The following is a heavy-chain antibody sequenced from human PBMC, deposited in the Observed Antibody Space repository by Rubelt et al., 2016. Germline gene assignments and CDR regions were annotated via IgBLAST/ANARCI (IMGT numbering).Heavy chain of an antibody. CDR1: EFTLSGYW. CDR3: ARDNNWRIDY. CDR2: IKQDGTAK. V-gene: IGHV3-7*05. D-gene: IGHD1-20*01. Sequence: EVQLLESGGGLVQPGGSLRLSCAASEFTLSGYWMSWVRQAPGKGLEWVANIKQDGTAKYYVDSVKGRFTISRDNAKNSLYLQMNSLRAEDTAVYYCARDNNWRIDYWGQGTLVAVSS. J-gene: IGHJ4*02.